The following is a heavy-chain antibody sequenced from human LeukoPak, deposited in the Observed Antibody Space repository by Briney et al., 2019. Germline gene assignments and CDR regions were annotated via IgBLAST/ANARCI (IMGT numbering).Heavy chain of an antibody. CDR2: IKQDGSEK. CDR1: GFTFSDYY. D-gene: IGHD1-26*01. CDR3: ASLFGATPAYYYYGMDV. J-gene: IGHJ6*02. V-gene: IGHV3-7*01. Sequence: GGSLRLSCAASGFTFSDYYMSWVRQAPGKGLEWVANIKQDGSEKYYVDSVKGRFTISRDNAKNSLYLQMNSLRAEDTAVYYCASLFGATPAYYYYGMDVWGQGTTVTVSS.